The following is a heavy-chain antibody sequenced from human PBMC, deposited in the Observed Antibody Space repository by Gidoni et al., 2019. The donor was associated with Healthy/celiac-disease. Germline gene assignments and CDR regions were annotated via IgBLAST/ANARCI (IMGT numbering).Heavy chain of an antibody. CDR3: AQLGAVAGRWGYFDY. CDR1: GATFSSYA. V-gene: IGHV1-69*01. J-gene: IGHJ4*02. CDR2: IIPIFGTA. Sequence: QVQLMRSGAEVKKPGSSVKVSCKAYGATFSSYAISWVLQASVQVLDWMGGIIPIFGTAKYAQKFQGSVTITAYEATSTAYMELSSMRSEDTAVDYCAQLGAVAGRWGYFDYWGQGTLVTVSS. D-gene: IGHD6-19*01.